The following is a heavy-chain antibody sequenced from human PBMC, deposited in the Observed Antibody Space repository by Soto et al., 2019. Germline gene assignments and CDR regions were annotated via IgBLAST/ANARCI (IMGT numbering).Heavy chain of an antibody. Sequence: XSVKVACKASGYPFTGYYMHWVRQAPGQGLEWMGWINPNSGGTNYAQKFQGRVTMTRDTSISTAYMELSRLRSDDTAVYYCASHQYRYYSGSGPNAFDIWGQGTMVTVSS. CDR3: ASHQYRYYSGSGPNAFDI. J-gene: IGHJ3*02. D-gene: IGHD3-10*01. CDR1: GYPFTGYY. V-gene: IGHV1-2*02. CDR2: INPNSGGT.